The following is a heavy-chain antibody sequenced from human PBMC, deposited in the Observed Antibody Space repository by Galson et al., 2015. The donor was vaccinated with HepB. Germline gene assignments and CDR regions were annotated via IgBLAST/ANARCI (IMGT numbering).Heavy chain of an antibody. V-gene: IGHV1-69*13. CDR2: IIPIFGTA. Sequence: SVKVSCKASGGTFSSYAISWVRQAPGQGLEWMGGIIPIFGTANYAQKFQGRVTITADESTSTAYMELSSLRSEDTAVYYCASLGGYCGGDCYPHYYYYGMDVWGQGTTVTVSS. CDR3: ASLGGYCGGDCYPHYYYYGMDV. D-gene: IGHD2-21*02. CDR1: GGTFSSYA. J-gene: IGHJ6*02.